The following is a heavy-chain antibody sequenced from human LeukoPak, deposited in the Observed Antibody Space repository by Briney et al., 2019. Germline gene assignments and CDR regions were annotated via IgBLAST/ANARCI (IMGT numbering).Heavy chain of an antibody. CDR3: ARRGKRSVTTTTGFEY. CDR1: GYSISSGYY. V-gene: IGHV4-38-2*02. Sequence: SETLSLTCTVSGYSISSGYYWGWIRQPPGKGLEWIGSIYHRGSTYYNPSLKSRVTISVDTSKNQFSLRLSSVTAADTAVYYCARRGKRSVTTTTGFEYWGQGTLVTVSS. CDR2: IYHRGST. D-gene: IGHD4-17*01. J-gene: IGHJ4*02.